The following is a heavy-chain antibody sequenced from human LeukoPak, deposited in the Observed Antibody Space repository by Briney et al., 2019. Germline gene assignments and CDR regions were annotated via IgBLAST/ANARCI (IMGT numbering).Heavy chain of an antibody. CDR2: ISGSGGST. CDR1: GFTFSSYA. D-gene: IGHD6-13*01. V-gene: IGHV3-23*01. CDR3: AAYSSSFDAFDI. J-gene: IGHJ3*02. Sequence: GGSLRLSCAASGFTFSSYAMSWVRQAPGKGLERVSAISGSGGSTYYADSVKGRFTISRDNSKNTLYLQMNSLRAEDTAVYYCAAYSSSFDAFDIWGQGTMVTVSS.